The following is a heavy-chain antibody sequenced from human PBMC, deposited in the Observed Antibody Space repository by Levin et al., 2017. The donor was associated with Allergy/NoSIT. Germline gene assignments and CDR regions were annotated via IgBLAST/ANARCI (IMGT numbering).Heavy chain of an antibody. CDR1: GFNISSHY. CDR3: ARDGDSAPGGGSAFDI. CDR2: SRSDGST. D-gene: IGHD3-10*01. J-gene: IGHJ3*02. V-gene: IGHV3-53*01. Sequence: QPGESLKISCAASGFNISSHYMSWVRQAPGKGLEWVSVSRSDGSTYYAASVKGRFIISRDHSRKTVYLQMNSLRVEDTAVYYCARDGDSAPGGGSAFDIWGPGTVVTVSS.